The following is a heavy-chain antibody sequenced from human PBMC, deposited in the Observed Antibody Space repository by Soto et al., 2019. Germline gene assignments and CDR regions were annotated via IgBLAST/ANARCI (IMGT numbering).Heavy chain of an antibody. V-gene: IGHV1-69*13. CDR1: GGTFSSYA. D-gene: IGHD2-2*01. CDR2: IIPIFGTA. Sequence: ASVKVSCKASGGTFSSYAISWVRQAPGQGLEWMGGIIPIFGTANYAQKFQGRVTITEDESTSTAYMELRSLRYEDTAVYYCARYCSSTSCYADISYYYYYGMDVWGQGTTVTVSS. CDR3: ARYCSSTSCYADISYYYYYGMDV. J-gene: IGHJ6*02.